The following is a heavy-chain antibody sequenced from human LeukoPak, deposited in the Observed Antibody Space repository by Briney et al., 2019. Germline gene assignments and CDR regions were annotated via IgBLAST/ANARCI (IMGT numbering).Heavy chain of an antibody. CDR2: ISGSGAST. Sequence: GGSLRLSCAASGFTFSTYAVTWFRQAPGKGLEWVSAISGSGASTYYADSVKGRFTISRDNSKNTLYLQMKSLRAEDTAVYYCAKDRAIHLVPYYLVPDIWGQGTMVTASS. D-gene: IGHD5-18*01. V-gene: IGHV3-23*01. CDR1: GFTFSTYA. J-gene: IGHJ3*02. CDR3: AKDRAIHLVPYYLVPDI.